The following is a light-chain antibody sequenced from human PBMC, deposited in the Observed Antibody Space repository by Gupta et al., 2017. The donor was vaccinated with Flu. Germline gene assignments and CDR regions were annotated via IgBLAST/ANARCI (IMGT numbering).Light chain of an antibody. V-gene: IGLV3-25*02. CDR3: QSADSSGTWV. J-gene: IGLJ3*02. CDR1: ALPNKY. Sequence: SYELTQPPSVSVSPGQTARITCSGDALPNKYGYWYQQRPGQAPVLVIYRDSERPSGIPERFSGSSSGTTVTLTISGGQAEDEADYYCQSADSSGTWVFGGGTKLTVL. CDR2: RDS.